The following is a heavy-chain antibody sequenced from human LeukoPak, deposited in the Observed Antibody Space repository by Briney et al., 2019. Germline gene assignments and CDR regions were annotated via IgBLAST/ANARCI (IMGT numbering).Heavy chain of an antibody. CDR3: ARDWNGGIYFDY. Sequence: KSSETLSLTCTVSGGSISSYYWSWIRQPPGKGLEWIGYIYYSGSTNYNPSLKSRVTISIDTPKNQFSLKLSSVAAADTAVYYCARDWNGGIYFDYWGQGTLVTVSS. J-gene: IGHJ4*02. CDR2: IYYSGST. CDR1: GGSISSYY. D-gene: IGHD1-1*01. V-gene: IGHV4-59*01.